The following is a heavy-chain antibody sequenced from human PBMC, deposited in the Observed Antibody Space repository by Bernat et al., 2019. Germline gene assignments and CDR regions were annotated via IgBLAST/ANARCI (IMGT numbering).Heavy chain of an antibody. D-gene: IGHD3-3*01. CDR3: ARGLWIFGVVEPTTYSRGAFDI. V-gene: IGHV3-30-3*01. CDR1: GFSFSSYA. Sequence: QVQLVESGGGVVQPGRSLRLSCAASGFSFSSYAMHWVRQAPGKGLEWVAVISYDGSNKYYPDSGKGRFTISRDNSKNTLYLQMNSLRAEDTAVYYCARGLWIFGVVEPTTYSRGAFDIWGQGTMVTVSS. J-gene: IGHJ3*02. CDR2: ISYDGSNK.